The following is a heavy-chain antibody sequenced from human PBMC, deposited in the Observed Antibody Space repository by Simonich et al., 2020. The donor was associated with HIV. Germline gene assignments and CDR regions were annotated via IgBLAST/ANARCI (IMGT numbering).Heavy chain of an antibody. CDR1: GYTFTGYY. J-gene: IGHJ4*02. CDR2: TNPNSCGT. CDR3: ARDRTVYYFDY. V-gene: IGHV1-2*06. Sequence: QVQLVQSGAEVKKPGASVKVSCKASGYTFTGYYIHWVRPAPGQGIEWMRRTNPNSCGTNDAQKFPGMVTMTRDTSISTAYMELSRLRSDDTAVYYCARDRTVYYFDYWGQGTLVTVSS. D-gene: IGHD1-1*01.